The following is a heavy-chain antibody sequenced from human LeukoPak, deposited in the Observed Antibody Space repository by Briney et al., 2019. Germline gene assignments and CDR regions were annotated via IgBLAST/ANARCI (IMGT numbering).Heavy chain of an antibody. D-gene: IGHD3-16*01. CDR1: VTSLIKNT. V-gene: IGHV3-66*02. CDR3: ARGVEPMAANTLAY. J-gene: IGHJ4*02. CDR2: LYSDGNT. Sequence: PGGSLRLSPAASLVTSLIKNTRSGSQAPGKGLEWGSVLYSDGNTKYADSVQGRCTISRDNSKDTLYREMNSLRPDDKAVYYCARGVEPMAANTLAYWGQGTLVTVSS.